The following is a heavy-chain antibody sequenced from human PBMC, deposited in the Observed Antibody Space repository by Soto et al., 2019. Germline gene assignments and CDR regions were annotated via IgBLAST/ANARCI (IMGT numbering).Heavy chain of an antibody. CDR1: GFTFSSYS. J-gene: IGHJ6*02. V-gene: IGHV3-21*01. Sequence: EVQLVESGGGLVKPGGSLRLSCAASGFTFSSYSMNWVRQSPGKGLEWVSYIISSSSYIDYAASVKGRFTISRDNAKNSLYLQMNSLRAEDTAVYYCARDHGVDYSNYGPVKYYYSGMDVWGQGTTVTVSS. CDR2: IISSSSYI. CDR3: ARDHGVDYSNYGPVKYYYSGMDV. D-gene: IGHD4-4*01.